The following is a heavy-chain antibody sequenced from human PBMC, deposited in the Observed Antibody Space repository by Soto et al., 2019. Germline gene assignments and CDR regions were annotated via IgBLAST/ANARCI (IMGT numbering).Heavy chain of an antibody. J-gene: IGHJ4*02. V-gene: IGHV1-46*01. CDR3: ASCRLPAIAAPVDY. Sequence: QVQLVQSGAEVKKPGASVKVSCKASGYTFTSFQMHWVRQAPGQGLEWMGIINPSGGSTTYAQKFQGRVTMPRDTSTSTVYMELSRLRSEDTAVYYCASCRLPAIAAPVDYWGQGTLVTVSS. CDR1: GYTFTSFQ. CDR2: INPSGGST. D-gene: IGHD6-13*01.